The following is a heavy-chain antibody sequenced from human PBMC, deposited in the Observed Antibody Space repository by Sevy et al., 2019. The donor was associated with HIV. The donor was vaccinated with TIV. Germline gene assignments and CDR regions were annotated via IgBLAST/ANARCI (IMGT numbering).Heavy chain of an antibody. V-gene: IGHV3-23*01. CDR2: ISGSGGST. CDR3: AKIPYSSSWYVDY. Sequence: GESLKISCAASGFTFSSYAMSWVRQAPGKGLEWVSAISGSGGSTYYADSVKGRFTISRDNSKKTLYLQMNSLRAEDTAVYYCAKIPYSSSWYVDYWGQGTLVTVSS. J-gene: IGHJ4*02. CDR1: GFTFSSYA. D-gene: IGHD6-13*01.